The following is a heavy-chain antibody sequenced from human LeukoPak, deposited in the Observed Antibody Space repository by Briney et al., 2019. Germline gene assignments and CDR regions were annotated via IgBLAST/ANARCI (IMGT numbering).Heavy chain of an antibody. Sequence: PGRSLRLSCAASGFTFSSYAMHWVRQAPGKGLEWVAVISYDGSNKYYADSVKGRFTISRDNSKNTLYLQMNSLRAEDTAVYYCARDFSSAANFDYWGQGTLVTVSS. D-gene: IGHD2-2*01. CDR3: ARDFSSAANFDY. V-gene: IGHV3-30-3*01. CDR1: GFTFSSYA. J-gene: IGHJ4*02. CDR2: ISYDGSNK.